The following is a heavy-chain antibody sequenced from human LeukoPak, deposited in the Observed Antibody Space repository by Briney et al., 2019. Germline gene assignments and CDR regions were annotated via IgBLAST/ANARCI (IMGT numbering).Heavy chain of an antibody. D-gene: IGHD6-13*01. J-gene: IGHJ4*02. CDR2: IYYSGST. V-gene: IGHV4-39*01. Sequence: SETLSLTCTGSGGSISSSSYYWGWIRQPPGKMLGWIGSIYYSGSTYYNPSIKSPVNLSVDTSKNQSSLKLSSVTAPDTAVYYCARREQLEPFGYWGQGTLVTVSS. CDR1: GGSISSSSYY. CDR3: ARREQLEPFGY.